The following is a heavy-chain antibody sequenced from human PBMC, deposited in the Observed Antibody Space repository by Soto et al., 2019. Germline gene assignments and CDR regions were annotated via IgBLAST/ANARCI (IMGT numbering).Heavy chain of an antibody. CDR2: INSDGTST. D-gene: IGHD2-8*02. CDR3: VRTSLVGARAPREDY. Sequence: EVQLVESGGGLVQPGGSLRLSCAASGFTFSSYWMHWVRQAPGKGLVWVSRINSDGTSTTYADSVKGRFTISRDNAKKTLYLHMNSLRDENTAVYYCVRTSLVGARAPREDYSGQGTLVTVSS. J-gene: IGHJ4*02. V-gene: IGHV3-74*01. CDR1: GFTFSSYW.